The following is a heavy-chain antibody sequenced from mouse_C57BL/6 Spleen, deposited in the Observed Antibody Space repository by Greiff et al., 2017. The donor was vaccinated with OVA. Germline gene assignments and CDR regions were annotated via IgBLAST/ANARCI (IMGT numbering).Heavy chain of an antibody. J-gene: IGHJ4*01. Sequence: VQLQQSGPVLVKPGASVKMSCKASGYTFTDYYMNWVKQSHGKSLEWIGVINPYNGGTSYNQKFKGKATLTVDKSSSTAYMELNSLTSEDSAVYYCASPYGSSPYYAMDYWGQGTSVTVSS. CDR3: ASPYGSSPYYAMDY. V-gene: IGHV1-19*01. CDR1: GYTFTDYY. D-gene: IGHD1-1*01. CDR2: INPYNGGT.